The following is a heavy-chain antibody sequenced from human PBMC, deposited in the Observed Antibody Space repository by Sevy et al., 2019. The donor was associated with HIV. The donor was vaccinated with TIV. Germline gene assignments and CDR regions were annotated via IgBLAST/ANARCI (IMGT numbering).Heavy chain of an antibody. CDR1: GDTFNNYH. J-gene: IGHJ3*02. CDR3: ARAPSWYDSSGYNALDI. V-gene: IGHV1-46*02. D-gene: IGHD3-22*01. CDR2: INPSGGTT. Sequence: ASVKVSCKASGDTFNNYHVHWVRQAPGQGLEWMGIINPSGGTTSYAQKFQGRVTMTRDTSTSTVYMELSSLRSEDTAVYYCARAPSWYDSSGYNALDIWGQGQWSPSPQ.